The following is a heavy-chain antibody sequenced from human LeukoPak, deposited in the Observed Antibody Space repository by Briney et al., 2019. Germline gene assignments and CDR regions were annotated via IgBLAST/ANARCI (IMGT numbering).Heavy chain of an antibody. CDR3: ARDPSILWFGESFHYYMDV. D-gene: IGHD3-10*01. CDR2: INSDGRST. Sequence: GGSLRLSCAAFGFTFSNYWMHWARQAPGKGLVWVSRINSDGRSTNYADSVKGRFTISRDNAKNTLYLQMNSLRAEDTAVYYCARDPSILWFGESFHYYMDVWGKGTTVTISS. CDR1: GFTFSNYW. V-gene: IGHV3-74*01. J-gene: IGHJ6*03.